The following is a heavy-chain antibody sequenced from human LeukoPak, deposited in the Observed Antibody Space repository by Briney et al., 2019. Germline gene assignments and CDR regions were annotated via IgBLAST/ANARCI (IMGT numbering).Heavy chain of an antibody. CDR1: GYTFTSYD. CDR2: RNPSSGNT. D-gene: IGHD3-16*02. CDR3: ARGTVDYVWGSYRPNWFDP. Sequence: ASVKVSCKASGYTFTSYDINWVRQATGQGLEWMGWRNPSSGNTGYAQKFQGRVTMTRNTSISTAYMDLSSLRSEDTAVYYCARGTVDYVWGSYRPNWFDPWGQGTLVTVSS. J-gene: IGHJ5*02. V-gene: IGHV1-8*01.